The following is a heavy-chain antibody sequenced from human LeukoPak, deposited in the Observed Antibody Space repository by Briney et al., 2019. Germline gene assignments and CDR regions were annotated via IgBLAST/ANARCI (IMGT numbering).Heavy chain of an antibody. CDR1: GYTFTSYG. CDR3: ARDRVDYYDSSGYHDNFDY. CDR2: TSAYNGNT. D-gene: IGHD3-22*01. J-gene: IGHJ4*02. Sequence: GASVKVSCKASGYTFTSYGISWVRQAPGQGLEWMGWTSAYNGNTNYAQKLQGRVTMTTDTSTSTAYMELRSLRSDDTAVYYCARDRVDYYDSSGYHDNFDYWGQGTLVTVSS. V-gene: IGHV1-18*01.